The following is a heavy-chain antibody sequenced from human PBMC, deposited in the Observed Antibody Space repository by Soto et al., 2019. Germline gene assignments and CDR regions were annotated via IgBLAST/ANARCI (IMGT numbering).Heavy chain of an antibody. D-gene: IGHD5-12*01. J-gene: IGHJ4*02. CDR2: IYDSGSS. V-gene: IGHV4-30-4*01. CDR1: GASISSGDYF. CDR3: AREKGYISGPKNFDY. Sequence: SETLSLTCTVSGASISSGDYFWSWIRQPPGKGLQWIGYIYDSGSSYYNPSLKSRVTMSVDTSKNQFSLKLSSVTAADTAVYYCAREKGYISGPKNFDYWGQGTLVTVSS.